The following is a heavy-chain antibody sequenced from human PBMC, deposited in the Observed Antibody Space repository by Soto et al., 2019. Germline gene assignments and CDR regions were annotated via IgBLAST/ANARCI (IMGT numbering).Heavy chain of an antibody. CDR2: INHSGST. D-gene: IGHD3-10*01. V-gene: IGHV4-34*01. Sequence: SETLSLTCAFYGGSFSGYYWSWIRQPPGKGLEWIGEINHSGSTNYNPSLKSRVTISVDTSKNQFSLKLSSVTAADTAVYYCARERGVLLWFGEPWFDPWGQGTLVTVSS. J-gene: IGHJ5*02. CDR1: GGSFSGYY. CDR3: ARERGVLLWFGEPWFDP.